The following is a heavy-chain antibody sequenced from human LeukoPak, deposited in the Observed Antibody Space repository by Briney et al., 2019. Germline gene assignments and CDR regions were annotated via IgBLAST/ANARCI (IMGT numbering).Heavy chain of an antibody. CDR3: ARDKWLALGGDY. J-gene: IGHJ4*02. Sequence: ASVKVSCKASGYTFTNYGISWVRQAPGQGLEWMGWISAYNGNTKYARKLQGRVTMTTDTSTSTAYMELRSLRSDDTAMYYCARDKWLALGGDYWGQGTLVTVSS. V-gene: IGHV1-18*01. D-gene: IGHD6-19*01. CDR2: ISAYNGNT. CDR1: GYTFTNYG.